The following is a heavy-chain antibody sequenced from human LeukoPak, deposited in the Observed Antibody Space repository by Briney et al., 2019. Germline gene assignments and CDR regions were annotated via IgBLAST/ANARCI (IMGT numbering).Heavy chain of an antibody. Sequence: NAGGSLRLSCAASGFTFSDYYMSWIRQAPGKGLEWVSYISSSSSYTNYADSVKGRFTISRDNAKNSLYLQMNSLRTEDTALYYCAKDGVPYSSGWNPMDYWGQGTLVTVSS. CDR3: AKDGVPYSSGWNPMDY. CDR2: ISSSSSYT. J-gene: IGHJ4*02. D-gene: IGHD6-19*01. CDR1: GFTFSDYY. V-gene: IGHV3-11*05.